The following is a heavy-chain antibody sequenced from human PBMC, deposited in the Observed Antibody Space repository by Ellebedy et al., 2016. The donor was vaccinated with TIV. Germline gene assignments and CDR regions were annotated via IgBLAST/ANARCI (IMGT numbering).Heavy chain of an antibody. CDR3: ARDGGVPGGDWYFDL. Sequence: GESLKISCAASGFTFSSYRMHWVRQAPGRGLVWVSRIINDGSRPSYADSVKGRFTASRDNAENTLYLQMNSLRDEDTAVYYCARDGGVPGGDWYFDLWGRGTLVTVSS. CDR1: GFTFSSYR. J-gene: IGHJ2*01. CDR2: IINDGSRP. D-gene: IGHD3-16*01. V-gene: IGHV3-74*01.